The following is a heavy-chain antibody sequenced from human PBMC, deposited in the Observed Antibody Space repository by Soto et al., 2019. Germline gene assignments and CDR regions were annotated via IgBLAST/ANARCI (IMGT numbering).Heavy chain of an antibody. CDR3: ARPLSPGGGYDAFDI. Sequence: EVQLVQSGAEVKKPGESLKISCKGSGYSFTSYWIGWVRQMPGKGLECMGIIYPGDSDTRYSPSFQGQVTISADKSISTAYLQWSSLKGSDTAMYYCARPLSPGGGYDAFDIWGQGTMVTVYS. D-gene: IGHD2-15*01. CDR2: IYPGDSDT. J-gene: IGHJ3*02. V-gene: IGHV5-51*03. CDR1: GYSFTSYW.